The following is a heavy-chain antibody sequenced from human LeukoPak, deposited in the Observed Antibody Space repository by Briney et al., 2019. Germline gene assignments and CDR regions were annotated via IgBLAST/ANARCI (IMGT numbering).Heavy chain of an antibody. CDR3: ARVQEDSSGYYSDYYYYGMDV. CDR1: EFTFSSYS. J-gene: IGHJ6*02. V-gene: IGHV3-48*01. D-gene: IGHD3-22*01. Sequence: GGSLRLSCAASEFTFSSYSMNWVRQAPGKGLEWVSYITNSGNSKSYADSVKGRFTISRDNTKNSLYLQMNGLRAEDTAVYYCARVQEDSSGYYSDYYYYGMDVWGQGTTVTVSS. CDR2: ITNSGNSK.